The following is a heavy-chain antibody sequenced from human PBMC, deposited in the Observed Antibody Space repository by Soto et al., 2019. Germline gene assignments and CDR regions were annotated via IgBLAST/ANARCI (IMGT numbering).Heavy chain of an antibody. CDR3: ARDGIGGTVFRGFCDY. Sequence: QKYLVESGGGVVQPGGSLRLSCVASGSIFSGYGMHWVRQAPGKGLEWVAVIWYDGSNKYYADSVKGRFPISRDNSKNMLYLQMDSLRAEDTAVYYCARDGIGGTVFRGFCDYWGQGTLVTVSS. D-gene: IGHD1-7*01. CDR2: IWYDGSNK. CDR1: GSIFSGYG. V-gene: IGHV3-33*01. J-gene: IGHJ4*02.